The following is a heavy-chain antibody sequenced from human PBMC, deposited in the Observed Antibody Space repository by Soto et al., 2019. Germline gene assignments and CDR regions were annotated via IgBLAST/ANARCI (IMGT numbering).Heavy chain of an antibody. J-gene: IGHJ4*02. CDR1: GYTFTSYA. Sequence: GASVKVSCKASGYTFTSYAMHWVRQAPGQRLEWMGWINAGNGNTKYSQKFQGRVTITRDTSASTAYMELSSLRSEDTAVYYCARDPVLLWFGELFYYFDYWGQGTLVTVSS. CDR3: ARDPVLLWFGELFYYFDY. V-gene: IGHV1-3*01. D-gene: IGHD3-10*01. CDR2: INAGNGNT.